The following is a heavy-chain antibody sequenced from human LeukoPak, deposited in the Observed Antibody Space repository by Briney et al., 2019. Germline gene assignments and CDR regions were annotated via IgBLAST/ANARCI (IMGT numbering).Heavy chain of an antibody. CDR3: TTPRYCSGGSCYSGAVGDY. CDR1: GFTFSSYA. CDR2: ISGSGGST. Sequence: GGSLRPSCAASGFTFSSYAMSWVRQAPGKGLEWVSAISGSGGSTYYADSVKGRFTISRDNSKNTLYLQMNSLRAEDTAVYYCTTPRYCSGGSCYSGAVGDYWGQGTLVTVSS. D-gene: IGHD2-15*01. V-gene: IGHV3-23*01. J-gene: IGHJ4*02.